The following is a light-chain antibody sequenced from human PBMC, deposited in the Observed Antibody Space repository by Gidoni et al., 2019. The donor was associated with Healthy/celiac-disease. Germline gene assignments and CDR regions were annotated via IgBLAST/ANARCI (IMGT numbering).Light chain of an antibody. Sequence: QSALTQPRSVSGSPGQSVTISCTGTSSDVGSYNYVSWYQQHPGKAPKLMNYDVTKRPSGVPDRFSGSKSGNTASLTISGLQAEDEADYYCCSYAASYTRVFGGGTSLTVL. CDR2: DVT. J-gene: IGLJ3*02. CDR1: SSDVGSYNY. V-gene: IGLV2-11*01. CDR3: CSYAASYTRV.